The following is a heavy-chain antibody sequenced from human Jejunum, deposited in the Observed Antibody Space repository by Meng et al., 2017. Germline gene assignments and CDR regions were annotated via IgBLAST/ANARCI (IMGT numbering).Heavy chain of an antibody. Sequence: QGQVVESGGGVFQPGRALRLSCTASRFTFRSFAMQWVRQAPGKGVEWVAVISYDGSNNYYADSVMGRFTISRYNSKNTLYLEMNSLRPEDTAVYYCVYGPDYWGQGTLVTVSS. CDR1: RFTFRSFA. V-gene: IGHV3-30*01. CDR3: VYGPDY. CDR2: ISYDGSNN. D-gene: IGHD2/OR15-2a*01. J-gene: IGHJ4*02.